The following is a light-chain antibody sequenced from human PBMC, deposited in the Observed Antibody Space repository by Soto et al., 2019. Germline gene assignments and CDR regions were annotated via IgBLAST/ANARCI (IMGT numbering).Light chain of an antibody. CDR1: SSDFGSYNL. J-gene: IGLJ1*01. CDR2: EGS. CDR3: CSYAGSSTFYV. Sequence: TQPASVSGSPGQSITISCTGTSSDFGSYNLVSWYQQHPGRAPKLMIYEGSERPSGVSHRFSGSKSGNTASLTISGLQAEDEADYYCCSYAGSSTFYVFGTGTKVTVL. V-gene: IGLV2-23*01.